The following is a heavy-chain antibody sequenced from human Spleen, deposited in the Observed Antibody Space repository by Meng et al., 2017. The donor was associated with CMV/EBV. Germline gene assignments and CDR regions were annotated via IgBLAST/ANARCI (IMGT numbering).Heavy chain of an antibody. CDR2: IDPGDSET. V-gene: IGHV5-51*01. CDR1: GYTFSSYW. D-gene: IGHD2/OR15-2a*01. CDR3: TRREYNDY. Sequence: LKISCEGSGYTFSSYWLGWVRQVPGKGLEWMGSIDPGDSETRYSPSFQGQVTISVDKSINTAYLQWSSLQASDSGIYYCTRREYNDYWGQGTLVTVSS. J-gene: IGHJ4*02.